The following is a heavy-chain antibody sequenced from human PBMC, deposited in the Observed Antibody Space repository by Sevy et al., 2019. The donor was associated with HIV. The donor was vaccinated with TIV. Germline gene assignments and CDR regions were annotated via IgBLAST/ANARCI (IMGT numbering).Heavy chain of an antibody. D-gene: IGHD6-13*01. Sequence: GGSLRLSCAASGFTFSSYAMHWVRQAPGKGLEWVAVISYDGSNKYYADSVKGRFTISRDNSKNTLYLQMNSLGAEDTAVYYCARDLGRWYHNDAFDIWGQGTMVTVSS. CDR1: GFTFSSYA. J-gene: IGHJ3*02. CDR3: ARDLGRWYHNDAFDI. V-gene: IGHV3-30-3*01. CDR2: ISYDGSNK.